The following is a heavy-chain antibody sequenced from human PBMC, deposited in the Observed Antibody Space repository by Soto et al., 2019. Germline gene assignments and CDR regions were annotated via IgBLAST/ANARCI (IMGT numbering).Heavy chain of an antibody. CDR3: AKDLGSAPMGGVTTPYGMDV. CDR1: GFTFDDYT. CDR2: ISWDGGST. D-gene: IGHD4-4*01. V-gene: IGHV3-43*01. J-gene: IGHJ6*02. Sequence: GGSLRLSCAASGFTFDDYTMHWVRQAPGKGLEWVSLISWDGGSTYYADSVKGRFTISRDNSKNSLYLQMNSLRTEDTALYYCAKDLGSAPMGGVTTPYGMDVWGQGTTVTVSS.